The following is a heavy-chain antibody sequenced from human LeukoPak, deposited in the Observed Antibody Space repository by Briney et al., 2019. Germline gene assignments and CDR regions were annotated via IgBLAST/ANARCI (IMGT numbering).Heavy chain of an antibody. CDR3: ARGIATPVELYY. CDR1: GYTFTSYD. Sequence: ASVKVSCKASGYTFTSYDINWVRQATGQGLEGMGWMNPNSGNTGYAQKFQGRVTITRNTSISTAYMELSSLRSEDTAVYYCARGIATPVELYYWGQGTLVTVSS. CDR2: MNPNSGNT. V-gene: IGHV1-8*03. J-gene: IGHJ4*02. D-gene: IGHD1-7*01.